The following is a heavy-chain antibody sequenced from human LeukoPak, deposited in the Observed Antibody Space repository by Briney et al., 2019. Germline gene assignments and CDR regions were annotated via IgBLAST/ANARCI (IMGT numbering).Heavy chain of an antibody. CDR1: GGSISSYY. D-gene: IGHD4-23*01. CDR2: IYYRGST. J-gene: IGHJ4*02. CDR3: ARGDYGGYSGPLDY. V-gene: IGHV4-59*01. Sequence: SETLSLTCTVSGGSISSYYWSWIRQSPGKGLEWIAYIYYRGSTNYNPSLKSRVTISVDTSKNQFSLKLSSVTAADTAVYYCARGDYGGYSGPLDYWGQGTLVTVSS.